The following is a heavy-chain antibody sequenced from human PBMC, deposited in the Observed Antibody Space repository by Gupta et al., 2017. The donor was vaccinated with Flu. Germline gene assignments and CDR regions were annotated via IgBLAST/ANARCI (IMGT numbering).Heavy chain of an antibody. J-gene: IGHJ5*02. CDR3: AKENPDIVASLNWLDP. V-gene: IGHV3-23*01. Sequence: APGKGLEWVSVISGSGTSTNYADSVKGRFTISRDNSKNTLYLQMNSLRAEDTAVYFCAKENPDIVASLNWLDPWGQGTLVTVSS. CDR2: ISGSGTST. D-gene: IGHD5-12*01.